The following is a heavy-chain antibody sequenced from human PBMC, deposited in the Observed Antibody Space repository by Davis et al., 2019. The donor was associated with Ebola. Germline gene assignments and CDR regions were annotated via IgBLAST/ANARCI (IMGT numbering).Heavy chain of an antibody. V-gene: IGHV1-69*13. CDR2: IIPIFGTA. Sequence: SVKVSRMASGGTFSSYALSWVRQAPGQGLAWMGGIIPIFGTANYAQKFQGRVTITADESASTAYMELSSLRSEDTAVYYCARDITMIVGGWFDPWGQGTLVTVSS. CDR3: ARDITMIVGGWFDP. D-gene: IGHD3-22*01. CDR1: GGTFSSYA. J-gene: IGHJ5*02.